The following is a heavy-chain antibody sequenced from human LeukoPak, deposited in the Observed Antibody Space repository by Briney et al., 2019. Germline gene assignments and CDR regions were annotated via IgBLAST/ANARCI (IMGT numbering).Heavy chain of an antibody. V-gene: IGHV3-21*01. CDR1: GFTFSSYS. J-gene: IGHJ3*02. CDR3: AREARFGAAPEAFDI. CDR2: ISSSSSYI. D-gene: IGHD3-10*01. Sequence: PGGSLRPSCAASGFTFSSYSTNWVRQPPGNWLESVSSISSSSSYIYYADSVKGRFTISRDNAKNSLYLQMDSLRAEDTAVYYCAREARFGAAPEAFDIWGQGTMVTVSS.